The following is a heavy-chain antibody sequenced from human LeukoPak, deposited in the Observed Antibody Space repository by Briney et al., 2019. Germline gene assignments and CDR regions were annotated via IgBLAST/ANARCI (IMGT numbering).Heavy chain of an antibody. J-gene: IGHJ6*02. CDR1: GFTFSSYG. Sequence: GGSLRLSCAASGFTFSSYGMHWVRQAPGKGLERVAFIRYDGSNKYYADSVKGRFTISRDNSKNTLYLQMNSLRAEDTAVYYCAKDVSGNYYYYGMDVWGQGTTVTVSS. CDR2: IRYDGSNK. CDR3: AKDVSGNYYYYGMDV. V-gene: IGHV3-30*02. D-gene: IGHD1-14*01.